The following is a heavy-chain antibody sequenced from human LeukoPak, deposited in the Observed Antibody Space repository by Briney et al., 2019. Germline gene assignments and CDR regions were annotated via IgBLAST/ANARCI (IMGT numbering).Heavy chain of an antibody. CDR2: IIPIFGTA. D-gene: IGHD2-15*01. CDR1: GGTFSSYA. J-gene: IGHJ5*02. CDR3: AREEEGYCSGGSCYGPGTHRFDP. Sequence: SVKVSCKASGGTFSSYAISWVRQAPGQGLEWMGGIIPIFGTANYAQKFQGRVTITTDESTSTAYMELSSLRSEDTAVCYCAREEEGYCSGGSCYGPGTHRFDPWGQGTLVTVSS. V-gene: IGHV1-69*05.